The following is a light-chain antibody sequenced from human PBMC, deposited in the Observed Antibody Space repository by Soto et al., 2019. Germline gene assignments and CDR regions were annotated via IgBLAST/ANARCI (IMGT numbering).Light chain of an antibody. CDR3: QKYGSSTLT. Sequence: EIVLTQSPGTLSLSPGERATLSCRASQSVSSSYLAWYQQKPGQAPRLLIYGASTRATGIPDRFSGSGSGTDFTFTISRLESEDFAVYFCQKYGSSTLTFGGGTKVEIK. CDR1: QSVSSSY. V-gene: IGKV3-20*01. J-gene: IGKJ4*01. CDR2: GAS.